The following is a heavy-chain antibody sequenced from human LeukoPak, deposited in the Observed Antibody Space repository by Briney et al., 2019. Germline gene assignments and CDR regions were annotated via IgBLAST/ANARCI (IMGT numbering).Heavy chain of an antibody. D-gene: IGHD6-19*01. CDR2: IKQDGSEK. V-gene: IGHV3-7*01. CDR1: GFTFSSYW. CDR3: ARDHLWRKWLPYYFDY. Sequence: GGSLRLXCAASGFTFSSYWMSWVRQAPGKELEWVANIKQDGSEKYYVGSVKGRFTISRDNAKNSLYLQMNSLRAEDTAVYYCARDHLWRKWLPYYFDYWGQGTLVTVSS. J-gene: IGHJ4*02.